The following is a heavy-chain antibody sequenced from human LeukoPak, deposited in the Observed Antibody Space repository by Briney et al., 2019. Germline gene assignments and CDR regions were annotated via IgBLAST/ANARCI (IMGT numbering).Heavy chain of an antibody. CDR1: GFTFSSYS. V-gene: IGHV3-21*01. CDR2: ISSSSSYI. CDR3: ARVSFAGTGGDY. D-gene: IGHD1-1*01. Sequence: PGGSLRLSCAASGFTFSSYSMNWVRQAPGKGLEWVSSISSSSSYIYYADSVEGRFTISRDNAKNSLYLQMNSLRAEDTAVYYCARVSFAGTGGDYWGQGTLVTVSS. J-gene: IGHJ4*02.